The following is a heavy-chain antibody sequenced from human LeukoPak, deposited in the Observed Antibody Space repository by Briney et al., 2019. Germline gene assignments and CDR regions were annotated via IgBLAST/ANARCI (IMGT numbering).Heavy chain of an antibody. CDR2: ISYDGSNK. J-gene: IGHJ4*02. D-gene: IGHD3-10*01. V-gene: IGHV3-30*04. CDR3: ARVGSLWFGELPVDY. Sequence: GGSLRLSCAASGFTFSSYAMHWVRQAPGKGLEGGAVISYDGSNKYYADSVKGRFTISRDNSKNTLYLQMNSLRAEDTAVYYCARVGSLWFGELPVDYWGQGTLVTVSS. CDR1: GFTFSSYA.